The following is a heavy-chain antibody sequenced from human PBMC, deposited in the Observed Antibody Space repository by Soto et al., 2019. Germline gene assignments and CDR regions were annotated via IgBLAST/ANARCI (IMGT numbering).Heavy chain of an antibody. CDR1: GFTFSSYA. Sequence: QVQLVESGGGVVQPGRSLRLSCAASGFTFSSYAMHWVRQAPGKGLEWVAVISYDGSNKYYADSVKGRFTISRDNSKNTLYLQMNSLRAEDTAVYYCARDDHSGSYSYWGLGTLVTVSS. J-gene: IGHJ4*02. CDR3: ARDDHSGSYSY. V-gene: IGHV3-30-3*01. CDR2: ISYDGSNK. D-gene: IGHD1-26*01.